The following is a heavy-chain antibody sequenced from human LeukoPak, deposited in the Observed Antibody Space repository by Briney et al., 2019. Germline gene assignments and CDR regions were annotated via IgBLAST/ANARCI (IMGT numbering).Heavy chain of an antibody. V-gene: IGHV3-66*02. CDR3: ARGKTVTIIDY. CDR1: GFTVSSNY. D-gene: IGHD4-17*01. J-gene: IGHJ4*02. Sequence: AGGSLRLSRAASGFTVSSNYMSWVRQAPGKGLEWVSVIYSGGSTYYADSVKGRFTISRDNSKNTLYLQMNSLRAEDTAVYYCARGKTVTIIDYWGQGTLVTVSS. CDR2: IYSGGST.